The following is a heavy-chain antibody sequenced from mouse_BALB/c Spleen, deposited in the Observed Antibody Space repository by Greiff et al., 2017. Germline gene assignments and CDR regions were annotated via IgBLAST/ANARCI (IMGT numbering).Heavy chain of an antibody. CDR2: IDTSDSYT. D-gene: IGHD1-2*01. CDR3: ARSYGYQDY. V-gene: IGHV1-69*01. CDR1: GYTFTDYW. J-gene: IGHJ2*01. Sequence: QVQLQQPGAELVMPGASVKMSCKASGYTFTDYWMHWVKQRPGQGLEWIGAIDTSDSYTSYNQKFKGKATLTVDESSSTAYMQLSSLTSEDSAVYYCARSYGYQDYGGQGTTLTVSS.